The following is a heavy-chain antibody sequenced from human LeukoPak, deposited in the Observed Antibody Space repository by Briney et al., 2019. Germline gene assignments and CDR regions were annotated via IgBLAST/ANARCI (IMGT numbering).Heavy chain of an antibody. Sequence: GGSLRLSCAASGFTFSSFPMGWVRQAPGKGLEWVSTLGTSASDTYYADSVKGRFTISRDNSKNTLFLQMNSLRAEDTAEYYCVKRLGMSGSYGRAFDFWGQGTLVTVSS. J-gene: IGHJ4*02. CDR2: LGTSASDT. D-gene: IGHD3-9*01. CDR1: GFTFSSFP. V-gene: IGHV3-23*01. CDR3: VKRLGMSGSYGRAFDF.